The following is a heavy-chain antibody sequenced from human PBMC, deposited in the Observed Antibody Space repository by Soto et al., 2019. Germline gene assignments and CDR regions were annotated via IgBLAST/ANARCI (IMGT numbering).Heavy chain of an antibody. CDR3: SIGSWSAETFDV. J-gene: IGHJ3*01. V-gene: IGHV1-69*02. CDR1: GGTFNTYT. Sequence: QVYLIQSGAEVKKPGSSVKVSCKAAGGTFNTYTLFWVRQAPGHGLEWMGRIIPMLPVTNSAQKFQGRLTLTAHKSTGTAFMELTSLTSDDTAVYYCSIGSWSAETFDVWGQGTMVTVSS. CDR2: IIPMLPVT. D-gene: IGHD2-2*01.